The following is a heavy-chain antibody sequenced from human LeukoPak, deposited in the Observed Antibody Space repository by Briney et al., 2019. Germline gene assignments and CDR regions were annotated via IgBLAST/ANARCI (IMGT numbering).Heavy chain of an antibody. Sequence: QPGGSLRLSCTASGFTFSDYPMYWIRQAPGKGLEWVAVISYDASKDFCRDSVRGRFTISRDNARNTVYLQMDNLKPEDTAVYYCVRSPGFLFGHMDVWGKGTMVIVSS. D-gene: IGHD3-10*01. V-gene: IGHV3-30*04. CDR2: ISYDASKD. CDR3: VRSPGFLFGHMDV. CDR1: GFTFSDYP. J-gene: IGHJ6*03.